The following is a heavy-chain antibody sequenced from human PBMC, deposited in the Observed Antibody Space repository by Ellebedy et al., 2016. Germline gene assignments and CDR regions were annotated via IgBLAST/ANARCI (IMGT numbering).Heavy chain of an antibody. CDR3: ARDWGLAVAGYYYYGMDV. J-gene: IGHJ6*02. CDR1: GYTFTSYA. Sequence: ASVKVSCKASGYTFTSYAMNWVRQAPGQGLEWMGWINTNTGNPTYAQGFTGRFVFSLDNSVSTAYLQISSLKAEDTVVYYCARDWGLAVAGYYYYGMDVWGQGTTVTVSS. D-gene: IGHD6-19*01. CDR2: INTNTGNP. V-gene: IGHV7-4-1*02.